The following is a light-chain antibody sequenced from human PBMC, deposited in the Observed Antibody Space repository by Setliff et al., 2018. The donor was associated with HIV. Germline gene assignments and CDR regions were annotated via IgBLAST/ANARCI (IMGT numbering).Light chain of an antibody. V-gene: IGLV2-14*03. CDR3: SSYTSSSTYV. Sequence: QSALAQPASVSGSPGQSITVSCTGTNSDIGSYNFVSWYQQYPGEAPKLIISDNTKRPSGVSDRFSASKSGNTASLTISGLRAEDEADYYCSSYTSSSTYVFGLGTKVTV. CDR2: DNT. J-gene: IGLJ1*01. CDR1: NSDIGSYNF.